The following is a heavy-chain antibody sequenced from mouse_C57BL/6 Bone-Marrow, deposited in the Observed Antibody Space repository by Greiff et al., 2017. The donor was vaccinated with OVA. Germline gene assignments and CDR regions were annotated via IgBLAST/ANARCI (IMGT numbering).Heavy chain of an antibody. J-gene: IGHJ4*01. CDR3: AKPYYGGGGFYYAMDY. D-gene: IGHD1-1*01. CDR1: GYTFTSYW. V-gene: IGHV1-61*01. Sequence: QVQLQQPGAELVRPGSSVKLSCKASGYTFTSYWMDWVKQRPGQGLEWIGNIYPSDSDTHYNQKFKDKATLTVDKSSSTAYMQLSSLTSEDSAVYYCAKPYYGGGGFYYAMDYWGQGTSVTVSS. CDR2: IYPSDSDT.